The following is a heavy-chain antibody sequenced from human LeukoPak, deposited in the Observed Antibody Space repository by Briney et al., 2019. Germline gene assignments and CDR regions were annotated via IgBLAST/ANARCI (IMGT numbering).Heavy chain of an antibody. Sequence: PSETLSLTCTVSGGSISSYYWSWIRQPPGKGLEWIGYIYYSGSTNYNPSLKSRVTISVDTSKNQFSLKLSSVTAADTAVYYCARAREIAFDIWGQGTMVTVSS. CDR1: GGSISSYY. D-gene: IGHD1-26*01. V-gene: IGHV4-59*01. CDR3: ARAREIAFDI. CDR2: IYYSGST. J-gene: IGHJ3*02.